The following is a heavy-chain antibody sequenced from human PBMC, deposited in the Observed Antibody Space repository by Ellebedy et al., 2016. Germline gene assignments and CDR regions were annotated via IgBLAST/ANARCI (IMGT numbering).Heavy chain of an antibody. J-gene: IGHJ2*01. V-gene: IGHV3-30*18. D-gene: IGHD3-9*01. CDR3: AKDGRYFVPGWYFDL. CDR2: ISYDGSNK. Sequence: GGSLRLXXAASGFTFSSYGMHWVRQAPGKGLEWVAVISYDGSNKYYADSVKGRFTISRDNSKNTLYLQMNSLRAEDTAVYYCAKDGRYFVPGWYFDLWGRGTLVTVSS. CDR1: GFTFSSYG.